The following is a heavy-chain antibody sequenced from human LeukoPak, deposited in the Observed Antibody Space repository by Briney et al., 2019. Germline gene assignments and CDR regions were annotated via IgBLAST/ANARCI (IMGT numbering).Heavy chain of an antibody. CDR2: MNPNSGNT. V-gene: IGHV1-8*01. Sequence: ASVKVSCKASGYTFTSYDINWVRQATGQGLEWMGWMNPNSGNTGYAQKFQGRVTMTTDTSTSTAYMELRSLRSDDTAVYYCVRVESSGWSESFDYWGQGTLVTVSS. CDR1: GYTFTSYD. J-gene: IGHJ4*02. CDR3: VRVESSGWSESFDY. D-gene: IGHD6-19*01.